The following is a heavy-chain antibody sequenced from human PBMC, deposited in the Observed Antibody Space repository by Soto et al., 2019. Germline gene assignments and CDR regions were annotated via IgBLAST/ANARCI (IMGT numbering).Heavy chain of an antibody. V-gene: IGHV4-4*02. Sequence: SSETLSLTCAVSGGSISSSNWWSWVRQPPGKGLEWIGEIYHSGSTNYNPSLKSRVTISVDKSKNQFSLKLSSVTAADTAVYYCARVWCSSTSCYGFDYWGQGTLVTVSS. CDR1: GGSISSSNW. J-gene: IGHJ4*02. CDR2: IYHSGST. D-gene: IGHD2-2*01. CDR3: ARVWCSSTSCYGFDY.